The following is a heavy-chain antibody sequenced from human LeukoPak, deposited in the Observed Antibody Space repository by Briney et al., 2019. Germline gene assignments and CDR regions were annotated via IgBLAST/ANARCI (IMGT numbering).Heavy chain of an antibody. CDR2: ISYDGSNK. Sequence: GGSLRLSCAASGFTFSSYAMHCVRQAPGKGVEWVAVISYDGSNKYYADSVKGRFTISRDNSKNTLYLQMNSLRAEDTAVYYCARDRGIAAAGTGYFDYWGQGTLVTVSS. J-gene: IGHJ4*02. CDR3: ARDRGIAAAGTGYFDY. V-gene: IGHV3-30*04. D-gene: IGHD6-13*01. CDR1: GFTFSSYA.